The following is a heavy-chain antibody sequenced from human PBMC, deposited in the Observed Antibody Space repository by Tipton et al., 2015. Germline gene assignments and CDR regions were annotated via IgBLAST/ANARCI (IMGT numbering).Heavy chain of an antibody. D-gene: IGHD2/OR15-2a*01. CDR2: IYDSGST. CDR3: ARDRDTYLSP. J-gene: IGHJ5*02. V-gene: IGHV4-39*07. Sequence: TLSLTCSVSGGSVSSANYYWSWIRQPPGKGLEWIGNIYDSGSTYYTPSLESRVTISVDTSKKQFSLKVNSVTAADTGVYYCARDRDTYLSPWGQGTLVSVSS. CDR1: GGSVSSANYY.